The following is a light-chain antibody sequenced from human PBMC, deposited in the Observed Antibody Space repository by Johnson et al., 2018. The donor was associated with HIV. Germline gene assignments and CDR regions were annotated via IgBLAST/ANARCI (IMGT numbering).Light chain of an antibody. CDR1: SSNIGNYY. V-gene: IGLV1-51*01. CDR3: GTWDNSLNVYV. CDR2: DNN. Sequence: QSVLTQPASVSAASGQKVNISCSGSSSNIGNYYVSWYQHLPGTAPTLLIYDNNKRPSVIPDRFSGSKSGTSATLGIAGLQTGDEADYFCGTWDNSLNVYVFGTATKVTVL. J-gene: IGLJ1*01.